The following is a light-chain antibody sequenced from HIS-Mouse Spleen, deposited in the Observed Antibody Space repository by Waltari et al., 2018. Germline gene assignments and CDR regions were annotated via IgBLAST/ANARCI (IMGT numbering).Light chain of an antibody. Sequence: QSVLTQPPSASGTPGQRVTISCSGSSSNIGSTYVYWYQQPPGTAPQLLIDMNKQRPSGVPNRFSGSKSGPSASLAISGLRSEDEAVYYCAAWDDSLSGPVFGGGTKLTVL. V-gene: IGLV1-47*01. CDR1: SSNIGSTY. J-gene: IGLJ3*02. CDR3: AAWDDSLSGPV. CDR2: MNK.